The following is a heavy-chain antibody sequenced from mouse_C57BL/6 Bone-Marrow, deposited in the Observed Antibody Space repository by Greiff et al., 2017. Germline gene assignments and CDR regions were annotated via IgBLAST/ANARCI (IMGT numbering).Heavy chain of an antibody. Sequence: EVHLVESGGGLVKPGGSLKLSCAASGFTFSSYAMSWVRQNPEKRLEWVATISDGGGYTYYPANVQGRFTISRENAKNNLNLQMSHLKSEDTAMYYCARGENRNYVGYWGQGTTHPASS. CDR2: ISDGGGYT. J-gene: IGHJ2*01. V-gene: IGHV5-4*01. CDR3: ARGENRNYVGY. CDR1: GFTFSSYA. D-gene: IGHD5-1-1*01.